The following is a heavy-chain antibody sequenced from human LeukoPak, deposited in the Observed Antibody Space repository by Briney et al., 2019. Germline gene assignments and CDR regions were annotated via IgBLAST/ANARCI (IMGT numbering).Heavy chain of an antibody. V-gene: IGHV1-2*02. D-gene: IGHD3-22*01. CDR1: GYTFTGYY. CDR3: ARGENYYDSSGYGWFDP. Sequence: ASVKVSCKASGYTFTGYYMHWVRQAPGQGLEWMGWINPNSGGTNYAQEFQGRVTMTRDTSISTAYMELSRLRSDDTAVYYCARGENYYDSSGYGWFDPWGQGTLVTVSS. J-gene: IGHJ5*02. CDR2: INPNSGGT.